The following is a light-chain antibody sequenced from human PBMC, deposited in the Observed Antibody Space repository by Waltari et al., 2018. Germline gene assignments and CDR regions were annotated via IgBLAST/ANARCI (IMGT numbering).Light chain of an antibody. CDR1: QGFSSG. CDR3: QQAYSLPRT. Sequence: DIQMNQSPSSVSASVGDRVTITCRTSQGFSSGLAWYQQKPGKAPKLLIYAASTLQSGVTSRFSGSGSGTHFTLTISSLQPEDIATYYCQQAYSLPRTFGQGTTVEIK. J-gene: IGKJ1*01. CDR2: AAS. V-gene: IGKV1-12*01.